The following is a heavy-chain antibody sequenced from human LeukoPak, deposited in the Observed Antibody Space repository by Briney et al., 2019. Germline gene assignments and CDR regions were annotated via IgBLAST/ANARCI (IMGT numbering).Heavy chain of an antibody. CDR2: IWYDGSNK. J-gene: IGHJ4*02. D-gene: IGHD4-17*01. V-gene: IGHV3-33*01. Sequence: GGSLRLSCAASGFTFSSYGMHWVRQAPGKGLEWVAVIWYDGSNKYYADSVKGRFTISRDNAKNSLYLQMNSLRAEDTAVYYCARLGARQMLEYWGQGTLVTVSS. CDR3: ARLGARQMLEY. CDR1: GFTFSSYG.